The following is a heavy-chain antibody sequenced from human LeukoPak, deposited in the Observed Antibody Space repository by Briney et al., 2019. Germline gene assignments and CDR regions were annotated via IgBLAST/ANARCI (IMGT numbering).Heavy chain of an antibody. V-gene: IGHV4-59*12. CDR2: IYYSGST. CDR1: GDSISSYY. J-gene: IGHJ4*02. CDR3: ARRYCSGGSCSSFDY. Sequence: SETLSLTCTVSGDSISSYYWSWIRQPPGKGLEWIGYIYYSGSTNYNPSLKSRVTISVDTSKSQFSLKLSSVTAADTAVYYCARRYCSGGSCSSFDYWGQGTLVTVSS. D-gene: IGHD2-15*01.